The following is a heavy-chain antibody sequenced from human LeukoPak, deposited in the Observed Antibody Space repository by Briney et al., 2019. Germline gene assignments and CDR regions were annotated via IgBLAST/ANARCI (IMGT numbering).Heavy chain of an antibody. J-gene: IGHJ4*02. CDR1: GGSIYSSIYH. CDR2: IYYSGST. D-gene: IGHD3-10*01. V-gene: IGHV4-39*01. Sequence: MPSETLSLTCSVSGGSIYSSIYHWAWIRQAPGKGLEWIGSIYYSGSTYYTPSLPSRIAISIDRSKYQFSLKLSSVTAADTAVYYCASFGSGTYYNLDYWGQGILVTVSS. CDR3: ASFGSGTYYNLDY.